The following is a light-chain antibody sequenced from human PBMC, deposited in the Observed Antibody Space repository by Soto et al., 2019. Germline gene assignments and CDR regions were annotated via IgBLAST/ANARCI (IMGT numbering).Light chain of an antibody. CDR3: QQYNSYPWT. J-gene: IGKJ1*01. CDR1: KTISNF. V-gene: IGKV1-16*01. CDR2: AAS. Sequence: DIPMTQSPSSLSASVGDRVTITCRASKTISNFLNWYQQKPGKAPNLLIYAASGLQSGVPSRFSASGSGTDFTLTITSLQPDDFATYYCQQYNSYPWTFGQGTKVDIK.